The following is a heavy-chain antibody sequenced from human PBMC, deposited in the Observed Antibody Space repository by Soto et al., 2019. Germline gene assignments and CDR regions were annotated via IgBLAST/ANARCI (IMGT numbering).Heavy chain of an antibody. V-gene: IGHV4-39*07. Sequence: SETLSLTCSVSGDSISNSRFYWAWIRQAPGEGLEWIGSIYHTGNAYYNPSLKSRVTISVDTSKNQFSLKLSSVTAADTAVYYCARSQITMVRGVIPNWFDPWGQGTLVTVS. J-gene: IGHJ5*02. D-gene: IGHD3-10*01. CDR2: IYHTGNA. CDR1: GDSISNSRFY. CDR3: ARSQITMVRGVIPNWFDP.